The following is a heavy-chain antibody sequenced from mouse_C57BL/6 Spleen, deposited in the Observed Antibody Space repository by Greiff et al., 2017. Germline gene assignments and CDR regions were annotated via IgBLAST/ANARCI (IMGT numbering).Heavy chain of an antibody. V-gene: IGHV6-3*01. D-gene: IGHD2-12*01. CDR2: IRLKSDNYAT. Sequence: EVQLVESGGGLVQPGGSMKLSCVASGFPLRNSWMKWVRQSPEKGCEWVARIRLKSDNYATHYAAYVKGRFTISRDDSKSSVYLQMNNLRAEDTGIYYCTSYYNYTYWGQGTLVTVSA. CDR3: TSYYNYTY. J-gene: IGHJ3*01. CDR1: GFPLRNSW.